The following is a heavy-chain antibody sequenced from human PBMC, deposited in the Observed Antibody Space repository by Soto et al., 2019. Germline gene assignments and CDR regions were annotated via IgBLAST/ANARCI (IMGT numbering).Heavy chain of an antibody. CDR3: ARDDTDCGSNNCHTYYYYSYYMDV. V-gene: IGHV3-33*01. D-gene: IGHD2-2*01. CDR1: GFIFSNFG. Sequence: QVQLVESGGGVVQPGKSLRLSCAASGFIFSNFGMHWVRQAPGKGLEWVAFIWYDGSNKYYADSVKGRFTFSRDNSKSTVYLQMNSLSAEDTAVYYCARDDTDCGSNNCHTYYYYSYYMDVWGSGTTVTVSS. CDR2: IWYDGSNK. J-gene: IGHJ6*03.